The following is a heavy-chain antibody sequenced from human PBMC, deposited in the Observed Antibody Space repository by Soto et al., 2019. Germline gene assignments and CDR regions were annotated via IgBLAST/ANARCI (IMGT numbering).Heavy chain of an antibody. V-gene: IGHV3-21*01. Sequence: PGGSLRRSCAASRFTLSRYSVNWFRQAPGKGLEWVSSISGSSSYIYYADSVKGRFTISRDNAKNSLYLQMNSLRAEDTAVYYCARDFRNYDFWSGYYDYWGQGTLVTVSS. D-gene: IGHD3-3*01. J-gene: IGHJ4*02. CDR3: ARDFRNYDFWSGYYDY. CDR2: ISGSSSYI. CDR1: RFTLSRYS.